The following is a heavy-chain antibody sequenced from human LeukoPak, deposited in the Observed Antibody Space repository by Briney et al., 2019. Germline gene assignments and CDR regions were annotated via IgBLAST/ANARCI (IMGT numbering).Heavy chain of an antibody. Sequence: SETLSLTCTVSGGSISSYYWSWIRQPPGKGLEWIGEINHSGSTNYNPSLKSRVTISVDTSKNQFSLKLSSVTAADTAVYYCARGHYYDSSGYDPYYFDYWGQGTLVTVSS. CDR1: GGSISSYY. D-gene: IGHD3-22*01. V-gene: IGHV4-34*01. CDR2: INHSGST. CDR3: ARGHYYDSSGYDPYYFDY. J-gene: IGHJ4*02.